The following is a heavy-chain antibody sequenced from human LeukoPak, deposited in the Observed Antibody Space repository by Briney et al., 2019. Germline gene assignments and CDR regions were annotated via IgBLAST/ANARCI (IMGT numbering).Heavy chain of an antibody. CDR2: ISSSSSYI. Sequence: GGSLRLSCAASGFTFSSYSMNWVRQAPGKGLEWVSSISSSSSYIYYAASVKGRFTISRDNAKNSLYLQMNSLRAEDTAVYYCARDHSLPRYGYWGQGTLVTVSS. CDR1: GFTFSSYS. V-gene: IGHV3-21*01. D-gene: IGHD4-23*01. J-gene: IGHJ4*02. CDR3: ARDHSLPRYGY.